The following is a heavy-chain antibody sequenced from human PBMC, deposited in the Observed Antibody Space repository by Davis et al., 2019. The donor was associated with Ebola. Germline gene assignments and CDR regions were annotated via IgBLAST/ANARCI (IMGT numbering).Heavy chain of an antibody. J-gene: IGHJ4*02. CDR3: AKPPLALLLWFGED. CDR2: IKSKTDGGTT. Sequence: PGGSLRLSCAASGFTFSNAWMSWVRQAPGKGLEWVGRIKSKTDGGTTDYAAPVKGRFTISRDDSKNTLYLQMNSLRAEDTAVYYCAKPPLALLLWFGEDWGQGTLVTVSS. D-gene: IGHD3-10*01. CDR1: GFTFSNAW. V-gene: IGHV3-15*01.